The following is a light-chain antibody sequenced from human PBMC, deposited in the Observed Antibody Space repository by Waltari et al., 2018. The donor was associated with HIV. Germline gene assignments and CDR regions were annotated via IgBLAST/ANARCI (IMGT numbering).Light chain of an antibody. V-gene: IGLV1-40*01. Sequence: QSVLTRPPSVSGAPGQRVTISCTGSSSNIGAGYEVHWYQQLPGTGPKLLIYDINTRPAGVPDRFSGSKSGTSSSLAITGLQAEDEADYYCQSYDSSLSGVLFGGGTKLTVL. J-gene: IGLJ2*01. CDR2: DIN. CDR3: QSYDSSLSGVL. CDR1: SSNIGAGYE.